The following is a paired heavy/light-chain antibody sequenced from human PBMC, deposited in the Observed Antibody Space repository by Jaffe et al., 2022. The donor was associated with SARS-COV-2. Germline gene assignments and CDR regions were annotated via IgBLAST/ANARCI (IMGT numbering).Heavy chain of an antibody. CDR2: MNPNSGNT. V-gene: IGHV1-8*01. D-gene: IGHD3-9*01. CDR3: AREGTYYDILTGRTEYYFDY. CDR1: GYTFTSYD. Sequence: QVQLVQSGAEVKKPGASVKVSCKASGYTFTSYDINWVRQATGQGLEWMGWMNPNSGNTGYAQKFQGRVTMTRNTSISTAYMELSSLRSEDTAVYYCAREGTYYDILTGRTEYYFDYWGQGTLVTVSS. J-gene: IGHJ4*02.
Light chain of an antibody. J-gene: IGKJ4*01. CDR1: QGISSY. V-gene: IGKV1-9*01. CDR3: QQLNSYPRA. Sequence: DIQLTQSPSFLSASVGDRVTITCRASQGISSYLAWYQQKPGKAPKLLIYAASTLQSGVPSRFSGSGSGTEFTLTISSLQPEDFATYYCQQLNSYPRAFGGGTKVEIK. CDR2: AAS.